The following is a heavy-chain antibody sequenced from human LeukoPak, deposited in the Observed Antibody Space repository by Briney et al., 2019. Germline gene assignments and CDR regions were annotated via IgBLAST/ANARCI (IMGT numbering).Heavy chain of an antibody. V-gene: IGHV1-69*13. J-gene: IGHJ3*01. CDR3: AGLVESLANGFDF. CDR1: GGTFTNYP. Sequence: GAPVKVSCKVSGGTFTNYPINWVRQAPGQGLEWMGEIIPLFGTTNFAQRFQGRITISADESTSTAYMELSSLRSEDTAMYYCAGLVESLANGFDFWGQGTMVTVSS. D-gene: IGHD2-8*02. CDR2: IIPLFGTT.